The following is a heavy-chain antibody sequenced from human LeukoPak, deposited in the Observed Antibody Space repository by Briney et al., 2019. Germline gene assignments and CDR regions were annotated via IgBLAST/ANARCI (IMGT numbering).Heavy chain of an antibody. J-gene: IGHJ4*02. Sequence: PGGSLRLSCTASGFTFRGHAMNWVRQAPGKGLEWVSSISSSSSYIYYADSVKGRFTISRDNAKNSLYLQMNSLRAEDTAVYYCACIAVADDMKDYFDYWGQGTLVTVSS. D-gene: IGHD6-19*01. CDR1: GFTFRGHA. CDR2: ISSSSSYI. V-gene: IGHV3-21*01. CDR3: ACIAVADDMKDYFDY.